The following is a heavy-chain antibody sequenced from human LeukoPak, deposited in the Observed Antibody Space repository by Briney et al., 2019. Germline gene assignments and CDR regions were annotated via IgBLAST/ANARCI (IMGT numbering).Heavy chain of an antibody. D-gene: IGHD1-20*01. CDR1: GYSFINSG. CDR2: ISTYNANT. CDR3: ARDHNWNPLVY. Sequence: ASVKVSCKASGYSFINSGISWVRQAPGQGLEWMGWISTYNANTKYAQNLQGRGTMTTDTTTSTAYMELRGLRSDDTAVYYCARDHNWNPLVYWGQGTLVTVSS. J-gene: IGHJ4*02. V-gene: IGHV1-18*01.